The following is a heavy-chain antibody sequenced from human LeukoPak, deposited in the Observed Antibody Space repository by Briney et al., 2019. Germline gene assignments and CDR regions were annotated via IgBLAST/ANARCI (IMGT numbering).Heavy chain of an antibody. CDR3: ARDLGGRYCSGGSCSSSHWFDP. CDR1: GGSISSYY. D-gene: IGHD2-15*01. V-gene: IGHV4-59*01. Sequence: SETLSLTCTVSGGSISSYYWSWIRQPPGKGLEWIGYIYYSGSTNYNPSLKSRVTISVDTSKNQFSLKLSSVTAADTAVYYCARDLGGRYCSGGSCSSSHWFDPWGQGTLVTVSS. J-gene: IGHJ5*02. CDR2: IYYSGST.